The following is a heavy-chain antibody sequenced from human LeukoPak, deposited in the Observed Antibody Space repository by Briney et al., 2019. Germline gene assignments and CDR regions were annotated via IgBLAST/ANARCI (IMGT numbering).Heavy chain of an antibody. Sequence: PGGSLRLSCAASGFTFSSNYMSWVRQAPGKGLEWVSVIYSGGSTYYADSVKGRFTISRDNSKNTLYLQMNSLRAEDTAVYYCARSVYDSSGYFDAFDIWGQGTMVTVSS. V-gene: IGHV3-66*01. J-gene: IGHJ3*02. CDR3: ARSVYDSSGYFDAFDI. CDR2: IYSGGST. CDR1: GFTFSSNY. D-gene: IGHD3-22*01.